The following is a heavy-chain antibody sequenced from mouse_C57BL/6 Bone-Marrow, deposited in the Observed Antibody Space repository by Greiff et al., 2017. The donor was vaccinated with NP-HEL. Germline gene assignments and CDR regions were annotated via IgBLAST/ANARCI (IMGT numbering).Heavy chain of an antibody. Sequence: QVQLKESGAELVRPGTSVKVSCKASGYAFTNYLIEWVKQRPGQGLEWIGVINPGSGGTNYDEKFKGKATLTADKSSSTAYMQLSSLTSEDSAVYFCARGGTMITTNYFDYWGQGTTLTVSS. J-gene: IGHJ2*01. CDR2: INPGSGGT. CDR3: ARGGTMITTNYFDY. CDR1: GYAFTNYL. D-gene: IGHD2-4*01. V-gene: IGHV1-54*01.